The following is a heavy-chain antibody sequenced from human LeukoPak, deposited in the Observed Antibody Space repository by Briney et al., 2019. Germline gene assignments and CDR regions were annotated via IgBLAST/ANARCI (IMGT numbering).Heavy chain of an antibody. CDR1: GFTFDNFA. J-gene: IGHJ4*02. D-gene: IGHD3-10*01. Sequence: PGGSLRLSCGPSGFTFDNFAVTWVRQAPGKGREWVSEITGSGGSTYYADSVKGRFTISRDNSKNTLYLQMNSLRAEDTAIYYCARELFDFDYWGQGTLVTVFS. V-gene: IGHV3-23*01. CDR2: ITGSGGST. CDR3: ARELFDFDY.